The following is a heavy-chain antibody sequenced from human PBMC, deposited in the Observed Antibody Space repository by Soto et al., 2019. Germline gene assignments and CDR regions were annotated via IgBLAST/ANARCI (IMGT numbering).Heavy chain of an antibody. CDR1: GFTFSSDW. J-gene: IGHJ3*02. CDR3: ASDGSPGTSSLYFDDCDM. D-gene: IGHD6-13*01. Sequence: EVRLVESGGGLVQPGGSLRLSCAASGFTFSSDWMTWVRQAPGKGLEWVANIRKDGSKTSYLDSVRGRFTISRDNAQSSLYLQMDSLSAEDTALYYCASDGSPGTSSLYFDDCDMCGQGTMFTVSS. CDR2: IRKDGSKT. V-gene: IGHV3-7*05.